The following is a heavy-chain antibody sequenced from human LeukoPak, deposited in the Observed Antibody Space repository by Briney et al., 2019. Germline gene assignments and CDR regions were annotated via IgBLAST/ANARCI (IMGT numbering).Heavy chain of an antibody. CDR2: ISYDGSNK. D-gene: IGHD4-11*01. CDR1: GFTFSSYG. V-gene: IGHV3-30*03. J-gene: IGHJ4*02. CDR3: ATVTTPGGFDY. Sequence: GGSLRLSCAASGFTFSSYGMHWVRQAPGKGLEWVAVISYDGSNKYYADSVKGRFTISRDNSKNTLYLQMNSLRAEDTAVYYCATVTTPGGFDYWGQGTLVTVSS.